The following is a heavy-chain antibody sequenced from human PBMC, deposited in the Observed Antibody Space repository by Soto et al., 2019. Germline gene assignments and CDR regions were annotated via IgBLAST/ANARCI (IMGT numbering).Heavy chain of an antibody. CDR1: GYTFTSYY. CDR2: INPSGGSS. D-gene: IGHD2-15*01. Sequence: ASVKVSCKASGYTFTSYYMHWVRQAPGQGLEWMGIINPSGGSSSYAQKFQGRVTMTRDTSTSTVYMELSSLRSADTAVYYCARVYCSGGTSYSIDYWGQGTLVTVSS. V-gene: IGHV1-46*03. J-gene: IGHJ4*02. CDR3: ARVYCSGGTSYSIDY.